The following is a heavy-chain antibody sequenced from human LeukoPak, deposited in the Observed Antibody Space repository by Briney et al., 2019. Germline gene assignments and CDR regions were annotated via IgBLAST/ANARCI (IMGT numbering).Heavy chain of an antibody. CDR1: GFTFSSYG. D-gene: IGHD6-19*01. Sequence: GGSLRLSCAASGFTFSSYGMHWVRQAPGKGLEWVAVISYDGSNKYYADSVKGRFTISRDNSKNTLYLQMNSLRAEDTAVYYCARPPGSGWYANYYYYGMDVWGQGTTVTVSS. CDR2: ISYDGSNK. V-gene: IGHV3-30*03. CDR3: ARPPGSGWYANYYYYGMDV. J-gene: IGHJ6*02.